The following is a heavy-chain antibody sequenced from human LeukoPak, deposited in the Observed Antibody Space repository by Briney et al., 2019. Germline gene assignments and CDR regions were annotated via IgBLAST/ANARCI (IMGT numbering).Heavy chain of an antibody. V-gene: IGHV3-23*01. D-gene: IGHD6-6*01. CDR3: AKDEGAVSSSSGLGAFDI. CDR2: ISGSGGST. Sequence: GGSLRLSCAASGFTFSSYAMSWVRQAPGKGLEWVSAISGSGGSTYYADSVKGRFTISRDNSKNTLYLQMNSLRAEDTAVYYCAKDEGAVSSSSGLGAFDIWGQGTMVTVSS. J-gene: IGHJ3*02. CDR1: GFTFSSYA.